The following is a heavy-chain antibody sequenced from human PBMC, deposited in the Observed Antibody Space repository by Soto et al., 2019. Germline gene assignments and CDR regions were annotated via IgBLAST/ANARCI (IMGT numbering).Heavy chain of an antibody. CDR3: TRQYLLWGPFDY. J-gene: IGHJ4*02. D-gene: IGHD3-10*01. CDR2: IRSKTNTYAT. Sequence: PGGSLRLSCAASGFTFSDSTIHGVRQASGKGLEWVGRIRSKTNTYATAYGAPVKGRFIISRDDSKDTAYLQMNSLKSEDTAVYYCTRQYLLWGPFDYWGQGT. CDR1: GFTFSDST. V-gene: IGHV3-73*01.